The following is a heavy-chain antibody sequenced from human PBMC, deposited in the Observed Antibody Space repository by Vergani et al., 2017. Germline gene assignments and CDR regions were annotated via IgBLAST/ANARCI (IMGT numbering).Heavy chain of an antibody. CDR2: IFSGGYT. J-gene: IGHJ4*02. V-gene: IGHV3-66*01. CDR1: GFTVSSHY. Sequence: QLVESGGDLVQPGGSLRLSCAVSGFTVSSHYMSWVRQAPGKGLEWVSVIFSGGYTYYADSVKGRFTISRDDSKNSLYLQMNSLRAEDTAVYYCARDRGCATISCYFSGAFDYWGLGTLVSVSS. D-gene: IGHD2-2*01. CDR3: ARDRGCATISCYFSGAFDY.